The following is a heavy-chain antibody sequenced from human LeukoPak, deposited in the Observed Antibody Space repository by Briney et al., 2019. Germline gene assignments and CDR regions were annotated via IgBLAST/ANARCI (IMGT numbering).Heavy chain of an antibody. D-gene: IGHD1-26*01. V-gene: IGHV4-4*02. CDR2: IYHSGST. Sequence: PSGTLFLTCAVSGGSISSSNWWSWVRQPPGKGLEWIGEIYHSGSTNYNPSLKSRVTISVDKSKNQFSLKLSSVTAADTAVYYCARSPEGEWELPGFDYWGQGTLVTVSS. CDR1: GGSISSSNW. CDR3: ARSPEGEWELPGFDY. J-gene: IGHJ4*02.